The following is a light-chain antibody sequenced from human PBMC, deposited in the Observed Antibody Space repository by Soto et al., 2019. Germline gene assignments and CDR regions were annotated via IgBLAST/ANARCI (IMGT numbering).Light chain of an antibody. Sequence: DIQMTQSPSSLSASVGDRVTITCQASQDITNYLNWYQQKPGKAPKLLIYDASNLETGVPSRFSGSGSWTDFTFPISSLQPEDIATYYCQQYDNLPPLFGQGTKLEIK. CDR2: DAS. CDR3: QQYDNLPPL. J-gene: IGKJ2*01. CDR1: QDITNY. V-gene: IGKV1-33*01.